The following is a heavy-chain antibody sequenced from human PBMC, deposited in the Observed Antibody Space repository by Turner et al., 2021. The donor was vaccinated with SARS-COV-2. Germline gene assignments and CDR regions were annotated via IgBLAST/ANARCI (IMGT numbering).Heavy chain of an antibody. J-gene: IGHJ6*02. CDR2: ISSSSSYI. CDR1: GLTLSSYS. CDR3: ASIAAADPKYYHYYGMDV. Sequence: EVQLVESGGGLVKPGGSLRLSGAASGLTLSSYSMNWGRQAPGKGLEWVSSISSSSSYIYYADSVKGRFTISRDNAKNSLYLQMNSLRAEDTAVYYCASIAAADPKYYHYYGMDVWGQGTTVTVSS. V-gene: IGHV3-21*01. D-gene: IGHD6-13*01.